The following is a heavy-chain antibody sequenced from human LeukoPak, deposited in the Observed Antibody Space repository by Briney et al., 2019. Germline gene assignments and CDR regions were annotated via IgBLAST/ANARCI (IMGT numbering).Heavy chain of an antibody. Sequence: GGSLRLSCAASGSTFSSFWMHWVRQAPGKGLVWVSRINSDGSGTTYTDSVKGRFTISRDNAKNTLYLQMNSLRAEDTAVYYCARDLTNGALDYWGQGTLVTVS. D-gene: IGHD1-1*01. CDR1: GSTFSSFW. CDR2: INSDGSGT. J-gene: IGHJ4*02. V-gene: IGHV3-74*01. CDR3: ARDLTNGALDY.